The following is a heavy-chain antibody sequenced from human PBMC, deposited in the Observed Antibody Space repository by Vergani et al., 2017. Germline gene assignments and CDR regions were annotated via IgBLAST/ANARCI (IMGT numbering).Heavy chain of an antibody. D-gene: IGHD5-24*01. Sequence: QVQLVQSGSELKKPGASVKVSCKASGYTFTSYAMNWVRQAPGQGLEWMGWINTNTGNPTYAQGFTGRFVCSLDTSVSTAYLQLSSLKAEDTAVYYCARTKSRDGYNSPYYYYGMDVWGQGTTVTVSS. V-gene: IGHV7-4-1*02. CDR1: GYTFTSYA. J-gene: IGHJ6*02. CDR3: ARTKSRDGYNSPYYYYGMDV. CDR2: INTNTGNP.